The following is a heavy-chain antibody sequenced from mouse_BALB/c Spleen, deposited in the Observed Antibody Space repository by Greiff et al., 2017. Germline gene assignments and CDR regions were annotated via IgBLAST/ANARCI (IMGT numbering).Heavy chain of an antibody. CDR2: INPSNGGT. Sequence: QVQLKQPGAELVKPGASVKLSCKASGYTFTSYYMYWVKQRPGQGLEWIGGINPSNGGTNFNEKFKSKATLTVDKSSSTAYMQLSSLTSEDSAVYYCTRSGLGRSGFDYWGQGTTLTVSS. J-gene: IGHJ2*01. V-gene: IGHV1S81*02. D-gene: IGHD4-1*01. CDR3: TRSGLGRSGFDY. CDR1: GYTFTSYY.